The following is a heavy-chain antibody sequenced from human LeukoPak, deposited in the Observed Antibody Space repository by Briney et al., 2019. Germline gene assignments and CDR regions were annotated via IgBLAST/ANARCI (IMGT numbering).Heavy chain of an antibody. CDR3: ARHLSGVTGYTYGRGIDY. CDR1: GFTFKNYA. Sequence: SGGSLRLSCAASGFTFKNYAMYWVRQAPGKGLEWVSAIIESGESTYYTDSVKGRFTISRDNSKNTLYLQMNSLRAEDTAFYYCARHLSGVTGYTYGRGIDYWGQGTLVTVSS. J-gene: IGHJ4*02. CDR2: IIESGEST. V-gene: IGHV3-23*01. D-gene: IGHD5-18*01.